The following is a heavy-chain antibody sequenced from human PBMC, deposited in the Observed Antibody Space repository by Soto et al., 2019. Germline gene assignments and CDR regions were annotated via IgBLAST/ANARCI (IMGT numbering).Heavy chain of an antibody. D-gene: IGHD3-16*01. Sequence: EVQLLEYGGGLVQPGGSLRLSCAASGFTFRRNAMNWVRQAPGKGLEWVSSISGSGNRTFYADSVKGRFTISRDNSNNTLYLQISSLRVEDTAVYYCAKESHIRGGNDYWGQGTLVTVSS. CDR3: AKESHIRGGNDY. CDR2: ISGSGNRT. CDR1: GFTFRRNA. V-gene: IGHV3-23*01. J-gene: IGHJ4*02.